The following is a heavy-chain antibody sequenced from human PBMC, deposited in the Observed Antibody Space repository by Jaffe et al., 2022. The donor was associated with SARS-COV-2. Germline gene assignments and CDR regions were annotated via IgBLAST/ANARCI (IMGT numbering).Heavy chain of an antibody. CDR3: AKEAGSGTYYSFFDY. V-gene: IGHV3-23*01. D-gene: IGHD3-10*01. CDR2: ISGSGGRV. J-gene: IGHJ4*02. CDR1: GFTFSSYA. Sequence: EVQLLESGGGLVQPGGSLRLSCAASGFTFSSYAMNWVRQAPGKGLEWVSGISGSGGRVYYADSVKGRFTISRDNSKNTLYLQVNSLRVEDTAVYYCAKEAGSGTYYSFFDYWGQGTLVTVSS.